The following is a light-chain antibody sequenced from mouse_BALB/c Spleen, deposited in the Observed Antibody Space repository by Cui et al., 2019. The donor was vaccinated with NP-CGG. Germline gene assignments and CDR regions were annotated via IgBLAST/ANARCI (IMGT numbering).Light chain of an antibody. CDR3: ALWYSNHWG. CDR2: GTK. J-gene: IGLJ1*01. V-gene: IGLV1*01. CDR1: TGAVTTSNY. Sequence: QAVVTQESALTTSPGETVTLTCRSSTGAVTTSNYAKGEEEKPDDVCTGIIGGTKKRAPGVQARFSGSLIGDKAALTITGAQTEDEAIYFCALWYSNHWGFGGGTKLTVL.